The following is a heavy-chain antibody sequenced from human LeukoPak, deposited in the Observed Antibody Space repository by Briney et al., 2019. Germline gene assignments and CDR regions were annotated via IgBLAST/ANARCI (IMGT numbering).Heavy chain of an antibody. D-gene: IGHD5-18*01. CDR1: GGSISSSSYY. CDR2: IYYSGST. J-gene: IGHJ4*02. Sequence: SETLSLTCTVSGGSISSSSYYWGWIRQPPGKGLEWIGSIYYSGSTYYNPSLKSRVTISVDTSKNQFSLKLSSVTAADTAVYYCARLGDTARGHFHYWGQGTLVTVSS. CDR3: ARLGDTARGHFHY. V-gene: IGHV4-39*01.